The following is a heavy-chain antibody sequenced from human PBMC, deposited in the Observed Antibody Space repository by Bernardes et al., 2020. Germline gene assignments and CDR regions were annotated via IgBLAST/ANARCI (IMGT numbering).Heavy chain of an antibody. J-gene: IGHJ6*03. Sequence: GESLKISCKGSGYSFTSYWIGRVRQMPGKGLEWMGIIYPGDSDTRYSPSFQGQVTISADKSISTAYLQWSSLKASDTAMYYCARGSRGGSGSHPYYYYDYMDIWGKGTTVTVSS. V-gene: IGHV5-51*01. CDR1: GYSFTSYW. CDR3: ARGSRGGSGSHPYYYYDYMDI. D-gene: IGHD3-10*01. CDR2: IYPGDSDT.